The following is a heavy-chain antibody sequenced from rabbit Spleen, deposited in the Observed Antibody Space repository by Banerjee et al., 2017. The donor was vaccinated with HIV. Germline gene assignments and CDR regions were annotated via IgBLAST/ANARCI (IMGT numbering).Heavy chain of an antibody. CDR2: IVPIFGVT. CDR1: GFDFSSYG. CDR3: VRDQAGDADYGPYYLNL. V-gene: IGHV1S47*01. Sequence: QEQLVESGGGLVQPGGSLKLSCKASGFDFSSYGVSWVRQAPGKGLEWIGYIVPIFGVTYYANWVNGRFTISSHNAQNTLYLQVSSLTAADTATYFCVRDQAGDADYGPYYLNLWGQGTLVTVS. D-gene: IGHD2-1*01. J-gene: IGHJ4*01.